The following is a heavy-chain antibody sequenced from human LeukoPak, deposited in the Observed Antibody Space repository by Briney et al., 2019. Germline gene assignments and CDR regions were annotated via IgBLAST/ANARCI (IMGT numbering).Heavy chain of an antibody. D-gene: IGHD4-23*01. CDR3: ATFMTTVVTQSYYFDY. J-gene: IGHJ4*02. CDR2: IYYSGST. V-gene: IGHV4-39*01. CDR1: GGSISSSSYY. Sequence: SETLSLTCTVSGGSISSSSYYWGWIRQPPGKGLEWIGSIYYSGSTYYNPSLKSRVTISVDTSKNQFSLKLSSVTAADTAVYYCATFMTTVVTQSYYFDYWGQGTLVTVSS.